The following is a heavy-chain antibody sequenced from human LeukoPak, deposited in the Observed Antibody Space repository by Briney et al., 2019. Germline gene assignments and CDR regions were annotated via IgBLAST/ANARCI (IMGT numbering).Heavy chain of an antibody. CDR3: ARQDPNSSRSWDV. CDR1: GGSISSSSYY. CDR2: IYYSGST. V-gene: IGHV4-39*01. J-gene: IGHJ6*02. D-gene: IGHD6-13*01. Sequence: PSETLPLTCTVSGGSISSSSYYWGWIRQPPGKGLEWIGSIYYSGSTYYNPSLKSRVTISVDTSKNQFSLKLSSVTAADTAVYYCARQDPNSSRSWDVWGQGTTVTVSS.